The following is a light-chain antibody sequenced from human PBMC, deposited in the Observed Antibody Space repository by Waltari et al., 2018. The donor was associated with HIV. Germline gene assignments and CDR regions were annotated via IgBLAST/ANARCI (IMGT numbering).Light chain of an antibody. V-gene: IGLV4-69*02. Sequence: QLMLTQSPSASASLGGSVTLTCTLDSGHSRYGIGWHQQQAEKGPRGLMRVKYEGRHIKGDGIPDRFSGSSSGAERYRTISSLRSEDEADYDCQTWGAGDHVFGGGTKLTVL. CDR3: QTWGAGDHV. J-gene: IGLJ2*01. CDR2: VKYEGRH. CDR1: SGHSRYG.